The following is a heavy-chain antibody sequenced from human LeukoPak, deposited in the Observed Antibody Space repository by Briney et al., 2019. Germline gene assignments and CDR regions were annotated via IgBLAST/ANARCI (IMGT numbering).Heavy chain of an antibody. CDR1: GFTVSSNY. J-gene: IGHJ5*02. Sequence: GGSLRLSCAASGFTVSSNYMSWGRPAPGKGLEWVSVIYSGGSTYYADSVKGRFTISRDNSTNTLYLQMNSLRAADTAVYYCARVLSSGWYSDWFDPWGQGTLVTVSS. D-gene: IGHD6-19*01. CDR2: IYSGGST. CDR3: ARVLSSGWYSDWFDP. V-gene: IGHV3-53*01.